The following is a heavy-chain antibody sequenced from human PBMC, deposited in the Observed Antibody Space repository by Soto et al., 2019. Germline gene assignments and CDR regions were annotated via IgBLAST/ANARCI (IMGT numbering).Heavy chain of an antibody. J-gene: IGHJ4*02. Sequence: HGGSPKLACSVRRVAVCHYAMAGVRQPPGEGLEYVSGITSDGDNTYQADSVKGRFTISRDNSQNTLYLQMIGLRVEDTAIYHCVKGTQLLRYFFAFWGQGSLVTVS. CDR1: RVAVCHYA. V-gene: IGHV3-64D*06. CDR2: ITSDGDNT. D-gene: IGHD3-9*01. CDR3: VKGTQLLRYFFAF.